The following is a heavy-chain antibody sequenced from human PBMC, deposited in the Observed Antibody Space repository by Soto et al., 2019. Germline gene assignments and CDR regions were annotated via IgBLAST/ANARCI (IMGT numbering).Heavy chain of an antibody. CDR1: GFTFSSYA. CDR2: ISGSGGTT. J-gene: IGHJ3*02. Sequence: EVQLLESGGGLVQPGGSLRLSCAASGFTFSSYAMSWVRQAPGKGLEWVSAISGSGGTTYYADSVKGRFTVSRDMSKNTLYLQMTSLRAEDTAVYYCAKTANGWFSAFDIWGQGTMVTVSS. CDR3: AKTANGWFSAFDI. V-gene: IGHV3-23*01. D-gene: IGHD6-19*01.